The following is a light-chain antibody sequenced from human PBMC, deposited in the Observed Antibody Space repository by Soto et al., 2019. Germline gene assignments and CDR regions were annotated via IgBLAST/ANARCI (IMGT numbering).Light chain of an antibody. Sequence: DIQMTQSPSSLSASVGDRVTITCQASQDIGNFLNWYQQKPGKAPKLLIYDASNLETGVPSRFSGGGSTTDLTFTISSLQPDDIATYSCQQYDNLPPFTFGPGTKVDIK. CDR1: QDIGNF. CDR3: QQYDNLPPFT. CDR2: DAS. V-gene: IGKV1-33*01. J-gene: IGKJ3*01.